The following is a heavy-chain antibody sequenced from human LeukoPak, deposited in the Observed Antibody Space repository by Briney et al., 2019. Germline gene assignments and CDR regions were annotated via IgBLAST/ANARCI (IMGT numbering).Heavy chain of an antibody. CDR2: MYYSGST. Sequence: PSETLSLTCTVSGGSINTGDYYWSWIRQPPGKGLEWVGYMYYSGSTYYNPSLKSRVTISLDTSKNQFSLKLSSVTAADTAVYYCARPYYYDSRIDPWGQGTLVTVSP. J-gene: IGHJ5*02. D-gene: IGHD3-22*01. CDR1: GGSINTGDYY. CDR3: ARPYYYDSRIDP. V-gene: IGHV4-30-4*01.